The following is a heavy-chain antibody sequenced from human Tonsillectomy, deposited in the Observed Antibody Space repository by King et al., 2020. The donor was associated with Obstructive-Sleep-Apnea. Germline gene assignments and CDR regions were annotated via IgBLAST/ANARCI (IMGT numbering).Heavy chain of an antibody. CDR2: FRYDGTND. Sequence: VQLVESGGGVVQPGGSLRLSWAASGFTFRSYGLHWVRQAPGKGLEWVAFFRYDGTNDYYADSVKGRFTISGDNSKNTLYLEMSSLRAEDTAVYYCAKDLVTLSHPYYYYYALDVWGQGTTVTVSS. CDR3: AKDLVTLSHPYYYYYALDV. V-gene: IGHV3-30*02. J-gene: IGHJ6*02. D-gene: IGHD4-23*01. CDR1: GFTFRSYG.